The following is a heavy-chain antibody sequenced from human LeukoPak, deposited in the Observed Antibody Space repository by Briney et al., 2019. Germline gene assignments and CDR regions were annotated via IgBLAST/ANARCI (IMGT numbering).Heavy chain of an antibody. CDR2: INHSGST. D-gene: IGHD5-24*01. V-gene: IGHV4-34*01. J-gene: IGHJ3*01. Sequence: SETLSLTCAVYGGSFSGSYWSWIRQPPGKGLEWIGEINHSGSTNYNPSLKSRVTISIDTSKNQFSLQLNSVTPEDTAVYYCARGGQGDGYSADEAFDFWGQGTMVTVSS. CDR1: GGSFSGSY. CDR3: ARGGQGDGYSADEAFDF.